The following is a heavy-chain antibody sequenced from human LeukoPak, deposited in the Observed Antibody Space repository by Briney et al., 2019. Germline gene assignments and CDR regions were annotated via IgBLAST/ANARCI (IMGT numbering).Heavy chain of an antibody. CDR2: ISAYNGNT. V-gene: IGHV1-18*01. D-gene: IGHD6-19*01. J-gene: IGHJ4*02. Sequence: GASVKVSCKASGYTFTSYGISWVRQAPGQGLEWMGWISAYNGNTNYAQKLQGRVTMTTDTSTSTAYMELRSLRSDDTAVYYCARDPLAVAGDYYFDYWGQGTLVTVSS. CDR3: ARDPLAVAGDYYFDY. CDR1: GYTFTSYG.